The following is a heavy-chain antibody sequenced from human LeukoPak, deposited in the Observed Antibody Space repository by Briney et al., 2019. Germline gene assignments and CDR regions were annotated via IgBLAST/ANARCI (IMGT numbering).Heavy chain of an antibody. V-gene: IGHV3-23*01. CDR3: AKRGGYETMAAFDY. J-gene: IGHJ4*02. D-gene: IGHD3-10*01. CDR1: GFTFNNYA. CDR2: ISPAGSVT. Sequence: GGSLRLSCAASGFTFNNYAMSWVRQAPGKGLEWVSAISPAGSVTYYADSVRGRFTISRDNSKNTLYLQMSSLRAEDSAVYYCAKRGGYETMAAFDYWGQGTLVTVSS.